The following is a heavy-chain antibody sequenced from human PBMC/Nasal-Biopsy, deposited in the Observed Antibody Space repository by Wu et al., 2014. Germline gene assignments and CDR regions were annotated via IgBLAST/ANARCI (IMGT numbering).Heavy chain of an antibody. V-gene: IGHV2-70*12. CDR2: IDWDDDK. D-gene: IGHD5-18*01. J-gene: IGHJ4*02. CDR3: AHVGRYTYGSGFLGNFDY. CDR1: GFSLSTSGMC. Sequence: LVKPTQTLTLTCTFSGFSLSTSGMCVSWIRQSPGKALEWLALIDWDDDKYYSTSLETRLTITKDTSRNQVVLTMTNMDPLDTGTYYCAHVGRYTYGSGFLGNFDYWAREPWSPSPQ.